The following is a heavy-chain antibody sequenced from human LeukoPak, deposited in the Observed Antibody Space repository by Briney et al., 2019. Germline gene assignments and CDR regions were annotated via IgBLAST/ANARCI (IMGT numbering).Heavy chain of an antibody. Sequence: SETLSLTCTVSGGSISSSSYYWGWIHQPPGKGLEWIGSIYYSGSTYYNPSLKSRVTISVDTSKNQFSLKLSSVTAADTAVYYCATPYSGGYHGLDIWGQGTMVTVSS. CDR1: GGSISSSSYY. D-gene: IGHD1-26*01. CDR2: IYYSGST. J-gene: IGHJ3*02. CDR3: ATPYSGGYHGLDI. V-gene: IGHV4-39*01.